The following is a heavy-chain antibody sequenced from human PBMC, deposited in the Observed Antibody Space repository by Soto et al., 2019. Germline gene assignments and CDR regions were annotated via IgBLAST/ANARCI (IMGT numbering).Heavy chain of an antibody. CDR2: ISGYNGDT. CDR1: GYTFTSYG. J-gene: IGHJ4*02. CDR3: ARAPQTVAGAGIWY. D-gene: IGHD6-13*01. Sequence: QVQLVQSGAEVKKPGASMKVSCKASGYTFTSYGISWVRQAPGQGLEWMGWISGYNGDTNYAQKYQGRVTMTTDTSTSTAYMELRSLRSDDTAVYYCARAPQTVAGAGIWYWGQGTLVTVSS. V-gene: IGHV1-18*01.